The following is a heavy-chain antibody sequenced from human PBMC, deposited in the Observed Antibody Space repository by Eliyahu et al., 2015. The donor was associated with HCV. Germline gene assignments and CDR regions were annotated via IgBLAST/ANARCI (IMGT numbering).Heavy chain of an antibody. CDR1: GFIFSFYS. V-gene: IGHV3-48*02. D-gene: IGHD3-10*01. CDR3: ARGGVRGVMKNP. Sequence: EVQLVESGGGLVQXGGSLRLSXVGXGFIFSFYSLNWVRQAPGKGLEWVSYISSSSSTIXYADSVKGRFTISRDNAKSSLFLQMNSLRDEDTAVYYCARGGVRGVMKNPWGQGTLVTVSS. J-gene: IGHJ5*02. CDR2: ISSSSSTI.